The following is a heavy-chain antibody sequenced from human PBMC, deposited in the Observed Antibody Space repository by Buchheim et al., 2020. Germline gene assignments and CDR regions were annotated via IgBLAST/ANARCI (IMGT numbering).Heavy chain of an antibody. CDR2: VHHSEGT. J-gene: IGHJ4*02. V-gene: IGHV4-59*01. CDR3: AALLDGPDSFPY. D-gene: IGHD4-17*01. Sequence: QVQLQESGPGLVKPSETLSLTCTVSGTFITTYFWSWIRQPPGKGLEWIGYVHHSEGTKYNPSLRSLVTMSLDMSESQFSLKLNSVTAGDTAVYYCAALLDGPDSFPYWGQGTL. CDR1: GTFITTYF.